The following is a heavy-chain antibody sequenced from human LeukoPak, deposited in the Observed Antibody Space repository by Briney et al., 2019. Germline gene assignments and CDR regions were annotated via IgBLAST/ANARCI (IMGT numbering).Heavy chain of an antibody. V-gene: IGHV3-30-3*01. D-gene: IGHD6-19*01. CDR1: GFTFRSYG. J-gene: IGHJ4*02. Sequence: PGRSLRLSCAASGFTFRSYGIHWVRQAPGKGLEWVAAISYDGSKKYYVDSVKGRFTISRDNSKNTLYVQMNSLRVEDTAVYYCARDLSGWYTFDYWGQGTLVTVSS. CDR3: ARDLSGWYTFDY. CDR2: ISYDGSKK.